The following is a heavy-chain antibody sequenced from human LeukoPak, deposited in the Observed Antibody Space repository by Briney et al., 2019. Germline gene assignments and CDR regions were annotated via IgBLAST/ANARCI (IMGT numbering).Heavy chain of an antibody. CDR3: DPSYGGEFDY. V-gene: IGHV3-48*01. CDR2: ITGSSSTI. Sequence: PGGSLRLSCAASGFSFSSYSLNWVRQAAGKGLEWVSYITGSSSTINYADSVKGRFTISRDIAKNSLYLQMNSLRAEDTAVYYCDPSYGGEFDYWGQGTLVTVSS. D-gene: IGHD4-23*01. CDR1: GFSFSSYS. J-gene: IGHJ4*02.